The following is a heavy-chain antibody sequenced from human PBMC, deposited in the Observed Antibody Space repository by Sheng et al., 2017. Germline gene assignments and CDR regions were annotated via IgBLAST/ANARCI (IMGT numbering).Heavy chain of an antibody. CDR1: GDSISSSRYY. CDR2: IYYSGST. CDR3: ARVEIGPHGNDY. V-gene: IGHV4-39*07. Sequence: LVKPSETLSLTCSVSGDSISSSRYYWGWIRQPPTGRGRGGGLGGIYYSGSTYYNPSLKSRVTISVDTSENQFSVRLSSVIAADSAVYYCARVEIGPHGNDYWGQGTLVTVSA. J-gene: IGHJ4*02.